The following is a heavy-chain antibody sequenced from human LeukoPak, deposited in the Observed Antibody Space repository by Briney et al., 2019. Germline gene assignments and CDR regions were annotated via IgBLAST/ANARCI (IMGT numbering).Heavy chain of an antibody. D-gene: IGHD6-19*01. CDR3: AKVIAVTIIYYGMDV. Sequence: GGSLRLSCAASGFTFSSYGMHWVRQAPGKGLEWVAVISYDGSNKYYADSVKGRFTISRDNSKNTLYLQMNSLRAEDTAVYYCAKVIAVTIIYYGMDVWGQGTTVTVSS. CDR2: ISYDGSNK. V-gene: IGHV3-30*18. J-gene: IGHJ6*02. CDR1: GFTFSSYG.